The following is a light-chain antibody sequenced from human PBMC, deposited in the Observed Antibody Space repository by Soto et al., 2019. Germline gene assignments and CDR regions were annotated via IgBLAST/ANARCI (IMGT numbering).Light chain of an antibody. J-gene: IGKJ1*01. CDR1: RGIRDD. CDR2: AAS. Sequence: IQMTQCPSSLSASVGDGVTITCRASRGIRDDFGWFQQKPGQAPKILIYAASTLYREVPLRFSGSGSGRDFTLSISSLQPEDSATYYCLQDFNYPWTFGQGTKVDIK. V-gene: IGKV1-6*01. CDR3: LQDFNYPWT.